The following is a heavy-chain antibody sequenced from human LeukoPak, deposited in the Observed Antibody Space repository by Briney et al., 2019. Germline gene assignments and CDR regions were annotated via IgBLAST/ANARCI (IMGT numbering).Heavy chain of an antibody. D-gene: IGHD2-8*02. Sequence: SETLSLNCAVYGGSFSGYYWSWIRQPPGKGPEWIGEINHSGSTNHNPSLKSRVTISVDASKNQFSLKLSSVTAADTSVYYCARAGGRVGRPLDFDYWGQGTPVTVSS. CDR3: ARAGGRVGRPLDFDY. V-gene: IGHV4-34*01. J-gene: IGHJ4*02. CDR2: INHSGST. CDR1: GGSFSGYY.